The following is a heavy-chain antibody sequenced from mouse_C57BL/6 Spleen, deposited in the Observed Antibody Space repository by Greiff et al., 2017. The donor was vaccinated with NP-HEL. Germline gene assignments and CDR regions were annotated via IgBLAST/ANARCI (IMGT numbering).Heavy chain of an antibody. CDR2: IDPSDSYT. Sequence: QVQLQQSGPELVKPGASVKISCKASGYAFSSSWMNWVKQRPGQGLEWIGEIDPSDSYTNYNQKFKGKSTLTVDKSSSTAYMQLSSLTSEDSAVYYCARPTTGGFAYWGQGTLVTVSA. J-gene: IGHJ3*01. V-gene: IGHV1-69*01. D-gene: IGHD1-1*01. CDR1: GYAFSSSW. CDR3: ARPTTGGFAY.